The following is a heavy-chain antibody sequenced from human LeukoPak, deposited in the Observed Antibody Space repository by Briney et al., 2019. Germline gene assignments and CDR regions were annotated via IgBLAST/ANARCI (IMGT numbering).Heavy chain of an antibody. CDR2: ISWNSGSI. J-gene: IGHJ3*02. V-gene: IGHV3-9*03. D-gene: IGHD3-10*01. CDR3: AKDDLAFSRAPHAFDI. CDR1: GFTFDDYA. Sequence: GGSLRLSCAASGFTFDDYAMHWVRQAPGKGLEWVSGISWNSGSIGYADSAKGRFTISRDNAKNSLYLQMNSLRAEDMALYYCAKDDLAFSRAPHAFDIWGQGTMVTVSS.